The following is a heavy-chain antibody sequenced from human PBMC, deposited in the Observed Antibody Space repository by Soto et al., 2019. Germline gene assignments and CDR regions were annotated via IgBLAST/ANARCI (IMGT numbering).Heavy chain of an antibody. CDR2: FEPEDGET. J-gene: IGHJ5*02. V-gene: IGHV1-24*01. D-gene: IGHD3-10*01. CDR3: ASAFPWDTMVRGVGNLFDP. Sequence: ASVKVSCKVSGYTLTELSMHWVRQAPGKGLEWMGGFEPEDGETIYAQKFQGRVTMTEDTSTDTAYMELSSLRSEDTAVYYCASAFPWDTMVRGVGNLFDPWGQGTLVTVSS. CDR1: GYTLTELS.